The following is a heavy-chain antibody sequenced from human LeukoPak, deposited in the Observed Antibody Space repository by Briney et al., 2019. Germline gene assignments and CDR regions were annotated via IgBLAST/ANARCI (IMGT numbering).Heavy chain of an antibody. CDR1: GYSFTSYW. CDR2: IYPGDSDT. V-gene: IGHV5-51*01. CDR3: ASTVRPDAFDI. J-gene: IGHJ3*02. Sequence: PGESLKISCRASGYSFTSYWIGWVRQIPGKGLEWIGIIYPGDSDTRYSPSFQGQVTISADKSISTAYLQWSSLKASDTAMYYCASTVRPDAFDIWGQGAMVTVSS. D-gene: IGHD3-10*01.